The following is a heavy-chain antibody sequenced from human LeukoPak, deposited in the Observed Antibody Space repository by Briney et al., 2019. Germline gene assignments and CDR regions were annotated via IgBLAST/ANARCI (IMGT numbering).Heavy chain of an antibody. D-gene: IGHD6-13*01. J-gene: IGHJ4*02. Sequence: TLSLTCTVSGGSISSGGYYWSWIRQPPGKGLEWIRYICHSGSTYYNPSLKSRVTISVDRSKNQFSLKLSSVTAADTAVYYCARVQQQLVQYFDYWGQGTLVTVSS. CDR2: ICHSGST. CDR3: ARVQQQLVQYFDY. CDR1: GGSISSGGYY. V-gene: IGHV4-30-2*01.